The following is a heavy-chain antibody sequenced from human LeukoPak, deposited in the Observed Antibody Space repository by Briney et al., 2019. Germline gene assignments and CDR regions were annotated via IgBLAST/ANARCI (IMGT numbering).Heavy chain of an antibody. CDR2: IYYSGST. CDR1: GGSVSSGSYY. Sequence: SETLSLTCTVSGGSVSSGSYYWSWIRQPPGKGLEWIGYIYYSGSTNYNPSLKSRVTISVDTSKNQFSLKLSSVTAADTAEYYCARGRRGDYYDSSGYYQPQPFDYWGQGTLVTVSS. V-gene: IGHV4-61*01. D-gene: IGHD3-22*01. J-gene: IGHJ4*02. CDR3: ARGRRGDYYDSSGYYQPQPFDY.